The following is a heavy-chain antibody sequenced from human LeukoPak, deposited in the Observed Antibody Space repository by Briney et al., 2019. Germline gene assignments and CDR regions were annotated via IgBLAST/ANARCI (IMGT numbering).Heavy chain of an antibody. Sequence: GGSLRLSCAASGFTFSSYAMSWVRQAPWRGLEWVSSISSSSSYIYYADSVKGRFTISRDNAKNSLYLQMNSLRAEDTAVYYCARGPGIAVAGTGDYWGQGTLVTVSS. CDR2: ISSSSSYI. CDR3: ARGPGIAVAGTGDY. D-gene: IGHD6-19*01. CDR1: GFTFSSYA. J-gene: IGHJ4*02. V-gene: IGHV3-21*01.